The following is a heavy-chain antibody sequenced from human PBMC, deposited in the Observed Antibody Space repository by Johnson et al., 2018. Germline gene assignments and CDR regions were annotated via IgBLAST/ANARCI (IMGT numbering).Heavy chain of an antibody. V-gene: IGHV3-49*05. CDR3: TSGYCSGGSCYSGAVDI. CDR2: VSRQAYGGTT. J-gene: IGHJ3*02. CDR1: GFTFGAYA. Sequence: VQLVESGGGLVKPGRSLRLSCTASGFTFGAYAMSWFRPAPGQGLAWVGFVSRQAYGGTTEYAASVKGRFTISRDDSKSIASPEMNRLKTEDTAVYYCTSGYCSGGSCYSGAVDIWGQGTMVTVSS. D-gene: IGHD2-15*01.